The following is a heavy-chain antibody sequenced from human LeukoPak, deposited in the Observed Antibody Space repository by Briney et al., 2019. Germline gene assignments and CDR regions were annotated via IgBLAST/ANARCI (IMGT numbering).Heavy chain of an antibody. Sequence: SETLSLTCTVSGGSISSGGYYWSWIRQQPGKGLEWIGYIYYSGSTYYNPSLKSRVTISVDTSKNQFSLKLSSVTAADTAVYYCARSPPVKYYFDYWGQGTLVTVSS. V-gene: IGHV4-31*03. CDR2: IYYSGST. D-gene: IGHD4-23*01. J-gene: IGHJ4*02. CDR3: ARSPPVKYYFDY. CDR1: GGSISSGGYY.